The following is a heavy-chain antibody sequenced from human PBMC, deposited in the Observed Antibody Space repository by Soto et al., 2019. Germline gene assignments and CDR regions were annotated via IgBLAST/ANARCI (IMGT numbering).Heavy chain of an antibody. V-gene: IGHV3-23*01. J-gene: IGHJ4*02. CDR1: GFTFSISA. CDR2: ISGSGSST. Sequence: GGSLRLSCAASGFTFSISAMSWVRQAPGKGLEWVSSISGSGSSTFYADSVKGRFTISRDNPKNTLDLQMNSLRGEDTAVYYCAKVGGSHFQYFDYWGQGTLVTVSS. CDR3: AKVGGSHFQYFDY. D-gene: IGHD1-26*01.